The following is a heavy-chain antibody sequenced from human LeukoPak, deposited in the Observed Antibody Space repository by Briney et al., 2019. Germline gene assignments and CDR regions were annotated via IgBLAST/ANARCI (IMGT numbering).Heavy chain of an antibody. D-gene: IGHD3-10*01. CDR2: IRGGGTSE. CDR3: AKSMVVRGVIIIGIDY. CDR1: GFTFSAYA. J-gene: IGHJ4*02. V-gene: IGHV3-23*01. Sequence: GGSLRLSCTASGFTFSAYAMMWVRQAPGKGPEWVSAIRGGGTSEFYADSVKGRFTISRDNSKNTLYPQMNSLRAEDTAVYYCAKSMVVRGVIIIGIDYWGQGTLVTVSS.